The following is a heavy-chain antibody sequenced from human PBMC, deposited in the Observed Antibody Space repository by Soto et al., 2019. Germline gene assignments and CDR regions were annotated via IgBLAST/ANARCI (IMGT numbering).Heavy chain of an antibody. V-gene: IGHV3-15*07. CDR1: GLTLSNAW. CDR2: TKRKTDGGTT. D-gene: IGHD3-3*01. Sequence: RGPLRPSCPASGLTLSNAWMNWVRRPPEKDLDWVGSTKRKTDGGTTDYAAPVKGRFTISRDDSKNTLYLQMNSLKTEDTAVYYCTTDIRSHYDFWSGYHYYYGMDVWGQGTTVTVSS. J-gene: IGHJ6*02. CDR3: TTDIRSHYDFWSGYHYYYGMDV.